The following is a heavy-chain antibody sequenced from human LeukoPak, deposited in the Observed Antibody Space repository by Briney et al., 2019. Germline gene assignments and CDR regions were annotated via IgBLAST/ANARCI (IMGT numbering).Heavy chain of an antibody. CDR3: ARDLAGYSYGGYYYYGIDV. J-gene: IGHJ6*02. Sequence: GASVSVSCTASGYTFSSYYMHWVRQAPGQGLEWMGVINPSGGSKNYAQKFQGRVTMTRDTSTSTVYMELSSLRSEDTAVYYCARDLAGYSYGGYYYYGIDVWGQGTTVTVSS. CDR1: GYTFSSYY. V-gene: IGHV1-46*01. CDR2: INPSGGSK. D-gene: IGHD5-18*01.